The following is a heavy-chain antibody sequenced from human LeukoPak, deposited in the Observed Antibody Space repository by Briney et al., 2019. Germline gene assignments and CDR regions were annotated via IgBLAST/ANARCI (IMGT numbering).Heavy chain of an antibody. CDR2: VLSDGNNK. Sequence: PGGSLRLSCAASGFTFSTYGMHWVRLAPGKGLEWVAVVLSDGNNKYYADSVKGRFTISRDNAKNSLYLQMNSLRAEDTAVYYCASVGYFDYWGQGTLVTVSS. V-gene: IGHV3-33*03. D-gene: IGHD1-26*01. CDR3: ASVGYFDY. CDR1: GFTFSTYG. J-gene: IGHJ4*02.